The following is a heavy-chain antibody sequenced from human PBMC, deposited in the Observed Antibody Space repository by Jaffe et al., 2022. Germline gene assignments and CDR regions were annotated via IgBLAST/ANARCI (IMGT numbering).Heavy chain of an antibody. CDR1: GFTFSSYA. J-gene: IGHJ6*03. CDR3: AKDHSIGGYYYYYMDV. D-gene: IGHD3-10*01. CDR2: ISGSGGST. V-gene: IGHV3-23*01. Sequence: EVQLLESGGGLVQPGGSLRLSCAASGFTFSSYAMSWVRQAPGKGLEWVSAISGSGGSTYYADSVKGRFTISRDNSKNTLYLQMNSLRAEDTAVYYCAKDHSIGGYYYYYMDVWGKGTTVTVSS.